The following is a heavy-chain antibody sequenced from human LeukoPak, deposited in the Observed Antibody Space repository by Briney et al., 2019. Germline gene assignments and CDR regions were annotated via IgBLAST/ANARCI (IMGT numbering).Heavy chain of an antibody. CDR2: IKQDGSEK. J-gene: IGHJ4*02. V-gene: IGHV3-7*01. D-gene: IGHD5-12*01. CDR1: GFTFSNYG. CDR3: ARDFGYSGSIDY. Sequence: GGSLRLSCAASGFTFSNYGMSWVRQAPGKGLEWVANIKQDGSEKYYVDSVKGRFTISRDNAKNSLYLQMNSLRAEDTAVYYCARDFGYSGSIDYWGQGTLVTVAS.